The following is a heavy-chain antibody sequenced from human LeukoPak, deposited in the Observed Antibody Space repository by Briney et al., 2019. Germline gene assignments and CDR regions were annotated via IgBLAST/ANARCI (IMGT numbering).Heavy chain of an antibody. J-gene: IGHJ4*02. CDR1: GYTFTGYY. D-gene: IGHD6-19*01. CDR2: INPNSGGT. Sequence: ASVKVSCKASGYTFTGYYMHWVRQAPGQGLEWMGRINPNSGGTNYAQKDQGRVTMTRDTSISTAYMELSRLRSDDTAVYYCARYPPNIAVLDYWGQGTLVTVSS. CDR3: ARYPPNIAVLDY. V-gene: IGHV1-2*06.